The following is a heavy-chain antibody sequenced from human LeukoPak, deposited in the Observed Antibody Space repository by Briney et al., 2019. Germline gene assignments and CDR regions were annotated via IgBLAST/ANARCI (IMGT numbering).Heavy chain of an antibody. V-gene: IGHV4-31*03. CDR3: AREAGGEDYGVDY. D-gene: IGHD4-17*01. CDR1: GGSISSGGYY. J-gene: IGHJ4*02. Sequence: SQTLSLTCTVSGGSISSGGYYWSWIRQHPGKGLEWIGYIYYSGSTYYNPSLKSRVTISVDTSKNQFSLKLSSVTAADTAVYYCAREAGGEDYGVDYWGQGTLVTVSS. CDR2: IYYSGST.